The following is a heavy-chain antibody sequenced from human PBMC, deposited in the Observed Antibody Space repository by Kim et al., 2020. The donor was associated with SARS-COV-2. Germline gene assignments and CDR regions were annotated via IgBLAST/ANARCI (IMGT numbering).Heavy chain of an antibody. Sequence: DSGKGRLTSSRDNAKNSLYLQRNSMRDEDTAVYYCARDGKGYSSSWYFDYWGQGTLVTVSS. V-gene: IGHV3-48*02. J-gene: IGHJ4*02. CDR3: ARDGKGYSSSWYFDY. D-gene: IGHD6-13*01.